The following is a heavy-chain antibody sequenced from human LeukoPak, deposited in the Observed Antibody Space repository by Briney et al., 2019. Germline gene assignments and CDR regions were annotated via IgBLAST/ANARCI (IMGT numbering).Heavy chain of an antibody. D-gene: IGHD4-11*01. V-gene: IGHV4-30-2*01. CDR3: ARVVTTSYYYYYYMDV. Sequence: PSQTLSLTCTVSGGSISSGGYYWSWIRQPPGKGLEWIGYIYHSGSTYYNPSLKSRVTISVDRSKNQFSLKLSSVTAADTAVYYCARVVTTSYYYYYYMDVWGKGTTVTVSS. CDR2: IYHSGST. J-gene: IGHJ6*03. CDR1: GGSISSGGYY.